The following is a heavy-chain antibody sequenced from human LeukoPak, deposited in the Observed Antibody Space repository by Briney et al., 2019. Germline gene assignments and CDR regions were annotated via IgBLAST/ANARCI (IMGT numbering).Heavy chain of an antibody. V-gene: IGHV4-34*01. CDR2: INHSGST. D-gene: IGHD5-18*01. CDR3: ARGKAIQLSHDAFDI. J-gene: IGHJ3*02. Sequence: SETLSLTCAVYGGSFSGYYWSWLRQPPGKGLEWVGEINHSGSTNYNPPLKSRVTISVDTSNNQFSLKLSSVTAADTAVYYCARGKAIQLSHDAFDIWGQGTMVTVSS. CDR1: GGSFSGYY.